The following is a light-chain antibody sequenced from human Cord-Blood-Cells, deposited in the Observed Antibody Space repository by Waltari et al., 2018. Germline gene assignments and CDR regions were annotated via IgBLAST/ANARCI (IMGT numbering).Light chain of an antibody. CDR2: KDS. Sequence: SYELTQPPSVSVSLGQMARITCSGEAWPKKIAYWYQQKPGQFPVLVIYKDSERPSGIPERFSGSSSGTIVTLTISGVQAEDEADYCCLSADSSGTWVFGGGTKLTVL. V-gene: IGLV3-16*01. J-gene: IGLJ3*02. CDR1: AWPKKI. CDR3: LSADSSGTWV.